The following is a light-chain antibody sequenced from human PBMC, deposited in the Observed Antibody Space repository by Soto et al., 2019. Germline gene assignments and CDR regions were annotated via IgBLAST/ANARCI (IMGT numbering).Light chain of an antibody. CDR3: QQCSSPPLT. Sequence: PSTLYINTGERATLSCRASQSVTKNYLAWYQQKPGQAPRLLIDDASRRATGIPDRFSGSGSGTDFTLTISRLEPEDFAVYYCQQCSSPPLTFGGGTKVDI. CDR2: DAS. CDR1: QSVTKNY. J-gene: IGKJ4*01. V-gene: IGKV3-20*01.